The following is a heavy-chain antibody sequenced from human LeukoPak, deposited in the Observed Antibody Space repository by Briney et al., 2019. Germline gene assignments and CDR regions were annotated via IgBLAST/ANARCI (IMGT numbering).Heavy chain of an antibody. CDR1: GFTFSSYA. CDR2: ITGGGGTT. J-gene: IGHJ4*02. V-gene: IGHV3-23*01. Sequence: PGGSLRLSCAASGFTFSSYAMSWVRQAPGKGLEWVSAITGGGGTTYYADSVKGRFTISRDNSKNTLYLQMNSLRAEDTAVYHFEKRGDDSSCYYYVLFFECWGQGALVTV. D-gene: IGHD3-22*01. CDR3: EKRGDDSSCYYYVLFFEC.